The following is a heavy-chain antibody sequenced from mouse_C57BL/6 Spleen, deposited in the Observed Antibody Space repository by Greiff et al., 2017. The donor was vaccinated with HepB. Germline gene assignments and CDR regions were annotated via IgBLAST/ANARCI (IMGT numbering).Heavy chain of an antibody. CDR3: TRGYYGNSYAIDY. Sequence: EVQRVESGEGLVKPGGSLKLSCAASGFTFSSYAMSWVRQTPEKRLEWVAYISSGGDYIYYADTVKGRFTISRDNARNTLYLQMSSRKSEDTAFYYGTRGYYGNSYAIDYWGQGTSVTVSS. D-gene: IGHD2-1*01. CDR1: GFTFSSYA. CDR2: ISSGGDYI. V-gene: IGHV5-9-1*02. J-gene: IGHJ4*01.